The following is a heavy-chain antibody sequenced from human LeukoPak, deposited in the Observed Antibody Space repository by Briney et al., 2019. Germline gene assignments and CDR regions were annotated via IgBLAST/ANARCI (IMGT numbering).Heavy chain of an antibody. V-gene: IGHV4-39*07. CDR1: GGSISSSSYY. CDR3: AREADRWFDP. J-gene: IGHJ5*02. Sequence: KTSETLSLTCTVSGGSISSSSYYWGWIRQPPGKGLEWIGSIYYSGSTYYNPSLESRVTISVDTSKNQFSLKLSSVTAADTAVYYCAREADRWFDPWGQGTLVTVSS. CDR2: IYYSGST.